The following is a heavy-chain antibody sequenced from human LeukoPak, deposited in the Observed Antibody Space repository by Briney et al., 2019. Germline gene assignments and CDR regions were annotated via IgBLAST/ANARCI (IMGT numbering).Heavy chain of an antibody. CDR2: INHSGST. CDR1: GGSFSGYY. CDR3: AREDCSSSTCLFDS. V-gene: IGHV4-34*01. J-gene: IGHJ4*02. Sequence: SETLSLTCAVYGGSFSGYYWSWIRQPPGKGLEWIGEINHSGSTNYNPSLKSRVTISLDKSKKQVSLRLSSATSADTAVYYCAREDCSSSTCLFDSWGQGTLVTVSS. D-gene: IGHD2-2*01.